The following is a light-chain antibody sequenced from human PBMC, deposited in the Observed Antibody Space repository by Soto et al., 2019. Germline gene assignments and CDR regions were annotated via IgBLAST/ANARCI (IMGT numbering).Light chain of an antibody. Sequence: QSVLTQPASVSGSPGQSITISCTGTSSDVGGYNYVYWYQQHPGKAPKLMIYDVSNRPSGVSNRFSGSKSGNTASLTISGHQAEDEAYYYCSSDTSSSTYVFGTGTKLTVL. V-gene: IGLV2-14*01. J-gene: IGLJ1*01. CDR1: SSDVGGYNY. CDR3: SSDTSSSTYV. CDR2: DVS.